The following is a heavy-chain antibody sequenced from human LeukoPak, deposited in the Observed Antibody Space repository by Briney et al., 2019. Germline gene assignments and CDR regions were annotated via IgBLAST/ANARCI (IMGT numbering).Heavy chain of an antibody. Sequence: SQTLSLTCAISGDSVSSNSDTWNWIRQSPSKGLEWLGRTYYGSKWSYNYALSVKSRMTINPDTSKNQFSLQLTSVTPEDTAVYYCARSNTVGAVDIWDQGAVVIVPS. CDR3: ARSNTVGAVDI. D-gene: IGHD1/OR15-1a*01. CDR1: GDSVSSNSDT. CDR2: TYYGSKWSY. V-gene: IGHV6-1*01. J-gene: IGHJ3*02.